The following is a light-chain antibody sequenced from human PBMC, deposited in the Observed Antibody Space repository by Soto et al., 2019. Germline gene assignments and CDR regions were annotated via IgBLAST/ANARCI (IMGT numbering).Light chain of an antibody. CDR2: DAS. Sequence: DIQMTKSPSSLSASIGDRVTITCQASQNITNNLSWYQQKPGRAPKLLIYDASNLEAGVPSRFRGSGSGTDFTFTISRLQPEDIATYYCQQYENLPTFGQGTKVDIK. CDR3: QQYENLPT. CDR1: QNITNN. V-gene: IGKV1-33*01. J-gene: IGKJ1*01.